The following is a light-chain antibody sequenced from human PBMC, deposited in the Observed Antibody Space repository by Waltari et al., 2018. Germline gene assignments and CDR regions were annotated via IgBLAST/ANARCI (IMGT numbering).Light chain of an antibody. CDR3: GSYAGRGTYV. J-gene: IGLJ1*01. CDR2: EVF. Sequence: QSALTQPASVSGTPGQSITISCSGTTSDVGSYDLVSWYQQHPGEATKLLICEVFKRPPDTSSRFSGAKSGSTASLTISGLQPEDEADYYCGSYAGRGTYVFGSGTKVTVL. V-gene: IGLV2-23*02. CDR1: TSDVGSYDL.